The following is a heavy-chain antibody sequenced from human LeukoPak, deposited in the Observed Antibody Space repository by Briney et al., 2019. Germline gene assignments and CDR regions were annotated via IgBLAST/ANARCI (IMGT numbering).Heavy chain of an antibody. CDR1: GDSISSYY. D-gene: IGHD2-2*01. CDR2: ISDTGST. V-gene: IGHV4-59*01. J-gene: IGHJ4*02. CDR3: ASRVSTMTQFDF. Sequence: SETLSLTCTVSGDSISSYYWSWIRQPPGKGLEWIGYISDTGSTDYNPSLKSRVTISVDTSKNQFSLKLRSVTAADTAVYYCASRVSTMTQFDFWGQGTLVTVSS.